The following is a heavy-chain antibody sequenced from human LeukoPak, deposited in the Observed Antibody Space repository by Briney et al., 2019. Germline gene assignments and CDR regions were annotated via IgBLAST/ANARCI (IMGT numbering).Heavy chain of an antibody. D-gene: IGHD5-18*01. CDR1: GFTFSSYS. V-gene: IGHV3-21*01. Sequence: GGSLRLSCAASGFTFSSYSMNWVRQAPGKGLEWVASISSSSSYIYYADSVKGRFTISSDNAKNSLYLQMNSLRAEDTAVYYCARGPPGQLWLRGDFDYWGQGTLVTVS. CDR2: ISSSSSYI. CDR3: ARGPPGQLWLRGDFDY. J-gene: IGHJ4*02.